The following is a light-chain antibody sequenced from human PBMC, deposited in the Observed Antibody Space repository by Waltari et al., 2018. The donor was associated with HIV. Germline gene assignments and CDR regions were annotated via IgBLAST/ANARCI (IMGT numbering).Light chain of an antibody. CDR3: QQFNSYPLT. Sequence: AIQLTQSPSSLSASVGVRVTITCRVSQDISGALAWYKQKPGKPPKLLVHDASILETGVPSKFSGSGAGADCTLTISSLQPEDFATYYCQQFNSYPLTFGAGTTVEIK. V-gene: IGKV1-13*02. J-gene: IGKJ4*01. CDR1: QDISGA. CDR2: DAS.